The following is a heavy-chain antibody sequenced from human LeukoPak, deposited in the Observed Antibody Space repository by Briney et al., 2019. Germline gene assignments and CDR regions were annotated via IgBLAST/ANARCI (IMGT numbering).Heavy chain of an antibody. CDR3: ASLRAYCGGDCYFDAFDI. J-gene: IGHJ3*02. CDR2: IYRRGNA. Sequence: PSETLSLTCAVSGASISSGGYSWTWIRQPPGTGLEWIGYIYRRGNAYYNPSLMSRVTISLDRSKNHFSLILTSVTAADTAVYYCASLRAYCGGDCYFDAFDIWGQGTMVTVSS. CDR1: GASISSGGYS. D-gene: IGHD2-21*02. V-gene: IGHV4-30-2*01.